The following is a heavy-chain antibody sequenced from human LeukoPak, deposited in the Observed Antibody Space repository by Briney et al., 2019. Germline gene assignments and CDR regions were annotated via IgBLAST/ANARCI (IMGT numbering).Heavy chain of an antibody. CDR3: TGGFGDNGSSFEN. V-gene: IGHV3-74*01. D-gene: IGHD3-16*01. CDR1: GFTFRNYW. CDR2: INGDGSDI. Sequence: GGSLRLSCAASGFTFRNYWMHYVRPAPGKGLVWVSRINGDGSDISYADSVKGRFTISRDNAKNTLSLQMNRLTDDDTALYYCTGGFGDNGSSFENWGQGALVTASA. J-gene: IGHJ4*02.